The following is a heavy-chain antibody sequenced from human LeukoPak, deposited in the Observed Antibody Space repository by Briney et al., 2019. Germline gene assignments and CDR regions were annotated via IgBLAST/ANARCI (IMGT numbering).Heavy chain of an antibody. J-gene: IGHJ6*02. CDR1: GYTFTSYD. CDR3: ARGAVPAAISGYYYYYGMDV. Sequence: ASVKVSCKASGYTFTSYDINWVRQATGQGLEWMGWMNPNSGNTGYAQKFQGRDTMTRNTSISTAYMELSSLRSEDTAVYYCARGAVPAAISGYYYYYGMDVWGQGTTVTVSS. D-gene: IGHD2-2*01. V-gene: IGHV1-8*01. CDR2: MNPNSGNT.